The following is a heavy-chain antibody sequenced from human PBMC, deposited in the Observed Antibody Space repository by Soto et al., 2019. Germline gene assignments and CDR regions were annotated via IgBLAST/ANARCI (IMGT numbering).Heavy chain of an antibody. D-gene: IGHD1-1*01. CDR1: GYTFRDYD. V-gene: IGHV1-8*01. Sequence: ASVKVSCKASGYTFRDYDINWVRQASGQGLEWMGWMNRHSGNTAYAQKFQGRVTMTGDTTTNTAYMGLSSLTSADTAVYYCTRRARIGKQLLLPFDSWAQGTLVTVSS. CDR2: MNRHSGNT. CDR3: TRRARIGKQLLLPFDS. J-gene: IGHJ4*02.